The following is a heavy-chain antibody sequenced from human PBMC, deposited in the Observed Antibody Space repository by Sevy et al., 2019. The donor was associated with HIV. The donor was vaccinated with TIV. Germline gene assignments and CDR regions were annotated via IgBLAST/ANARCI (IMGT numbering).Heavy chain of an antibody. CDR1: GFTFRSYY. D-gene: IGHD2-8*02. CDR2: IKQAGSQK. Sequence: GGSLRLSCTASGFTFRSYYMSWVRQAPGKGLEWVANIKQAGSQKYYVDSVKGRFTISRDNAKNSLYLQMNSLRAEDTAVYYCARGGVVYWGQGTLVTVSS. J-gene: IGHJ4*02. CDR3: ARGGVVY. V-gene: IGHV3-7*04.